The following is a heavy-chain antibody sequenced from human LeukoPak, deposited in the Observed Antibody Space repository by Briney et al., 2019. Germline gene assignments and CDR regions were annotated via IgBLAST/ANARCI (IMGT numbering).Heavy chain of an antibody. CDR2: ISSSSSYI. CDR3: ARVTDSGYDYVFDY. CDR1: GFTFSSYS. V-gene: IGHV3-21*01. J-gene: IGHJ4*02. Sequence: GGSLRLSCAASGFTFSSYSMNWVRQAPGKGLEWVSSISSSSSYIYYTDSVKGRFTISRDNAKNSLYLQMNSLRAEDTAVYYCARVTDSGYDYVFDYWGQGTLVTVSS. D-gene: IGHD5-12*01.